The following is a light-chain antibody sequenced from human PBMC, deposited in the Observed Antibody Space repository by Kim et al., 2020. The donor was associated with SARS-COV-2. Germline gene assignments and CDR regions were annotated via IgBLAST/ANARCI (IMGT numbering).Light chain of an antibody. J-gene: IGLJ2*01. Sequence: GHSITISCTETSSDIGGYRYVSWYQHHPGMAPKLMLYDVTKRHSGVSDRFSGSKYGNTASLTITGLQAEDEADYYCSSYTTSSTVVFGGGTQLTVL. CDR1: SSDIGGYRY. CDR3: SSYTTSSTVV. V-gene: IGLV2-14*03. CDR2: DVT.